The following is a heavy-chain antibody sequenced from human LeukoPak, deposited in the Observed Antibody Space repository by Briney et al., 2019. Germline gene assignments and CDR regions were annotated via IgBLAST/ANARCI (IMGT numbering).Heavy chain of an antibody. CDR1: GGSISSGGYY. CDR3: ARCIAARRALNDY. D-gene: IGHD6-6*01. Sequence: PSETLSLTCTVSGGSISSGGYYWSWIRQHPGKGLEWIGYIYYSGSTYYNPSLKSRVTISVDTSKNQFSLKLSSVTAADTAVYYCARCIAARRALNDYWGQGTLVTVSS. J-gene: IGHJ4*02. CDR2: IYYSGST. V-gene: IGHV4-31*03.